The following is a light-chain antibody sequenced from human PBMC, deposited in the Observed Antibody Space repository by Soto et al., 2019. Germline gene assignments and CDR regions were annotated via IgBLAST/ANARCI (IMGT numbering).Light chain of an antibody. Sequence: EIVMTQSPATLSVSPGERATLSCRASQSVSSNLAWYQKKPGQAPRLLIYGASTRATGIPARFSGSGSGTEFTLTGSSPQPEDFAVYYGQQYNNWPLTFGQGTTVEIK. CDR2: GAS. CDR3: QQYNNWPLT. CDR1: QSVSSN. J-gene: IGKJ1*01. V-gene: IGKV3-15*01.